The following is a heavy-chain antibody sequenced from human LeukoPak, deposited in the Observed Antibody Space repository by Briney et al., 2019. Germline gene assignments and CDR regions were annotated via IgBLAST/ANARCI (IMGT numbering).Heavy chain of an antibody. CDR3: ARDNGVVHGVYYMDV. J-gene: IGHJ6*03. CDR2: IKQDGGEK. V-gene: IGHV3-7*01. D-gene: IGHD3-3*01. CDR1: GFTFSNYW. Sequence: GGSLRLSCAAPGFTFSNYWMTWARQAPGKGLEWVADIKQDGGEKLYVNSVRGRFTISRDNAKMSLFLQMNSLRAEDTAVYYCARDNGVVHGVYYMDVWGKGTTVTVS.